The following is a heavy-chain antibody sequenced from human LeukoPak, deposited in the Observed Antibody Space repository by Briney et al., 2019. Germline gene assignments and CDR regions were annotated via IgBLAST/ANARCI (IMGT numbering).Heavy chain of an antibody. D-gene: IGHD2-2*01. CDR2: ISGSGGAI. CDR3: ARRYCSSTSCTLDY. J-gene: IGHJ4*02. CDR1: GFTFTTYE. V-gene: IGHV3-48*03. Sequence: GGSLRLSCATPGFTFTTYEMNWVRQAPGKGLEWVSHISGSGGAIYYADSVKGRFTISRDNAKNSLYLQMSSLRVEDTAVYYCARRYCSSTSCTLDYWGQGTLVTVSS.